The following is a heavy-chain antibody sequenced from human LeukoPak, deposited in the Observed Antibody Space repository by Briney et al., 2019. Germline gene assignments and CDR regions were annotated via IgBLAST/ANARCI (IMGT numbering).Heavy chain of an antibody. CDR3: ARYYYGSGPFDY. CDR1: GGSISSDS. V-gene: IGHV4-59*01. Sequence: NPSETLSLTCTVSGGSISSDSWSWIRQPPGKGLEWIGYIHYSGGTNYNPSLKSRVTISIDTSKNQCSLKLSSVTAADTAVYYCARYYYGSGPFDYWRQGTLVTVSS. J-gene: IGHJ4*02. CDR2: IHYSGGT. D-gene: IGHD3-10*01.